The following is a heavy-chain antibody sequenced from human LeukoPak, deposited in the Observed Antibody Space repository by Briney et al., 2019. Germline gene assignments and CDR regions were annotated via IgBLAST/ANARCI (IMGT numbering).Heavy chain of an antibody. CDR1: GFTFSNYW. J-gene: IGHJ5*02. D-gene: IGHD3-16*01. Sequence: GGSLRLSCGASGFTFSNYWMSWVRQAPGKGLEWVANMKEGGSEEYYVDSVKGRFTISRDNAKNSLYLQMNSLRAEDTAVYYCARTLRTFNCFDPWGPGTLVTVSS. V-gene: IGHV3-7*01. CDR2: MKEGGSEE. CDR3: ARTLRTFNCFDP.